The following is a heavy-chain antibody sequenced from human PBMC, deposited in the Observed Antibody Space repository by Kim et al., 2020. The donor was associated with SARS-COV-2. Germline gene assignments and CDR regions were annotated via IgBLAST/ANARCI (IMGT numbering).Heavy chain of an antibody. V-gene: IGHV1-3*01. Sequence: KNSQKFQGRVTTTRDTSASTAYMELSSLRSEDTAVYYCARDLYGSGVFDYWGQGTLVTVSS. J-gene: IGHJ4*02. CDR3: ARDLYGSGVFDY. D-gene: IGHD3-10*01.